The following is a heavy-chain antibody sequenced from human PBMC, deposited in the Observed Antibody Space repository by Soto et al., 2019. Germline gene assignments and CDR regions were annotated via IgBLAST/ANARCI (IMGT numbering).Heavy chain of an antibody. J-gene: IGHJ6*02. D-gene: IGHD3-3*01. V-gene: IGHV3-23*01. CDR2: ISGSGGST. Sequence: EVQLLESGGGLVQPGGSLRLSCAASGFTFSSYAMSWVRQAPGKGLEWVSAISGSGGSTYYADSVKGRFTISRDNSKNTLDLQMNSLRAEDTAVYYCAKDQVGATYYDFWSAEGYYYYGMDVWGQGTTVTVSS. CDR3: AKDQVGATYYDFWSAEGYYYYGMDV. CDR1: GFTFSSYA.